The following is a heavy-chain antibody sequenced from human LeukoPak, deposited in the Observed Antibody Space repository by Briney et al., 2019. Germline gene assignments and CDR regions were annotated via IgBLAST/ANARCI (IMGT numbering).Heavy chain of an antibody. CDR3: ASRYHYYYYYMDV. Sequence: PGGSLRLSCAASGFTFSSYAMHWVRQAPGKGLEWGAVISYDGSNKYYADSVRGRFTISRDNSKNTLYLQMNSLRAEDTAVYYCASRYHYYYYYMDVWGKGTTVTVSS. CDR1: GFTFSSYA. J-gene: IGHJ6*03. V-gene: IGHV3-30*04. CDR2: ISYDGSNK. D-gene: IGHD2-2*02.